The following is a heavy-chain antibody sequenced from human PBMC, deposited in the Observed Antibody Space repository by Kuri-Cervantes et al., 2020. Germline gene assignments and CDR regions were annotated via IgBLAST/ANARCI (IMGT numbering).Heavy chain of an antibody. D-gene: IGHD3-3*01. V-gene: IGHV4-61*08. CDR2: IYDSGRT. CDR3: ARDFGLPFDY. Sequence: SETLSLTCTVSGGSISSGGYSWSWIRQPPGKGLEWIGYIYDSGRTNYNPSLKSRVTISVDRVKNQFSLKLSSVTAADTAVYYCARDFGLPFDYWGQGTPVTVSS. CDR1: GGSISSGGYS. J-gene: IGHJ5*01.